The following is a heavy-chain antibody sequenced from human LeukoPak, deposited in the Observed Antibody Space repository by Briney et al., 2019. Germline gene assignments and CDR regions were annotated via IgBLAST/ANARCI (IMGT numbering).Heavy chain of an antibody. CDR1: GFTFSSYA. J-gene: IGHJ4*02. Sequence: GGSLRLSCAASGFTFSSYAMHWVRQAPGKGLVWVSRIDNDGTTTNYAASVKGRFTISRDNAKNTLYLQMNSLRAEDTAVYYCAKSLGAPDDYWGQGTLVTVSS. V-gene: IGHV3-74*01. CDR3: AKSLGAPDDY. CDR2: IDNDGTTT. D-gene: IGHD1-26*01.